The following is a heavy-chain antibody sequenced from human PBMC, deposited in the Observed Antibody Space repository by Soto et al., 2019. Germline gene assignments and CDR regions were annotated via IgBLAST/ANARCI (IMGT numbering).Heavy chain of an antibody. CDR3: AKDILSRDGYNYGLGYYGMDV. J-gene: IGHJ6*02. Sequence: EVQLVESGGGLVQPGRSLRLSCAASGFTFDDYAMHWVRQAPGKGLEWVSGISWNSGSIGYADSVKGKFTISRDNAKNSLYLQMNSLRAEDTAVDYCAKDILSRDGYNYGLGYYGMDVWGQGTTVTVSS. CDR2: ISWNSGSI. CDR1: GFTFDDYA. D-gene: IGHD5-12*01. V-gene: IGHV3-9*01.